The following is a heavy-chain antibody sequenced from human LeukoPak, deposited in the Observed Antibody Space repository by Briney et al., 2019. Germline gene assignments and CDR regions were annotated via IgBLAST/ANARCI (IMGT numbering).Heavy chain of an antibody. CDR1: GFTFSSYA. D-gene: IGHD2-21*01. V-gene: IGHV3-23*01. CDR2: ISGSGGST. Sequence: GGSLRLSCAASGFTFSSYAMSWVRQAPGKGLEWVSGISGSGGSTYYADSVKGRFTISRDNSKNTLYLQMNSLRAEDTALYYCAKDYSMAPSDYFDYWGQGTLVTVSS. J-gene: IGHJ4*02. CDR3: AKDYSMAPSDYFDY.